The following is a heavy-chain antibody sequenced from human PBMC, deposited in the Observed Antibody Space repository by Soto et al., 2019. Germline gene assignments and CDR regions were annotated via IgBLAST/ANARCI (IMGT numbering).Heavy chain of an antibody. CDR3: ARDPDGYSSSTNWFDP. V-gene: IGHV3-11*01. CDR1: GFAFNDYY. D-gene: IGHD6-13*01. J-gene: IGHJ5*02. Sequence: QVQLVESGGGLVKPGGSLRLSCAASGFAFNDYYMSWIRQAPGKGLEWVSYISSGGSTTYYADSVKGRFTISRDNAKNSLYLQMNSLRAEDTAVYYCARDPDGYSSSTNWFDPWGQGTLVTVSS. CDR2: ISSGGSTT.